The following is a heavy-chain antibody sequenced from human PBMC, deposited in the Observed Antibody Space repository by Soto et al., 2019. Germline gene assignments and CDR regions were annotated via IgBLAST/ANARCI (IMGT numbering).Heavy chain of an antibody. CDR1: GFTISSYW. CDR2: MRQDGREK. CDR3: AGAVDPNVVDTVLPPFDH. J-gene: IGHJ4*02. V-gene: IGHV3-7*01. Sequence: PAGSLSLSCAASGFTISSYWMSWVRQAPRKGLEWVANMRQDGREKYYVDYVKGGLTTSRDNAKNSLYLQMNSLRVEDTAIYYCAGAVDPNVVDTVLPPFDHWGQGTLDTVSS. D-gene: IGHD3-10*02.